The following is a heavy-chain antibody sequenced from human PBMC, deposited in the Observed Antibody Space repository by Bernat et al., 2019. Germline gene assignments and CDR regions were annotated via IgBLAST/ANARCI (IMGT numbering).Heavy chain of an antibody. J-gene: IGHJ4*02. V-gene: IGHV3-73*02. CDR1: GFTFSGSA. CDR3: TRLNYDFIWVSYSYYFDY. Sequence: EVQLVESGGGLVQPGGSLKLSCAASGFTFSGSAMHWVRQASGKGLEWVGRIRSKANSYATAYAASVKGRFNISRDDSKNTVYLQMNSLKTEDTAVYYCTRLNYDFIWVSYSYYFDYWGQGTLVTVSS. CDR2: IRSKANSYAT. D-gene: IGHD3-16*01.